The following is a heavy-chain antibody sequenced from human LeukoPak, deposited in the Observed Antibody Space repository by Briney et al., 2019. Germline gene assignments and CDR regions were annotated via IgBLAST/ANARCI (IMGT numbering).Heavy chain of an antibody. Sequence: ASVKVSCKASGYTFTSCGISWVRQAPGQGLEWMGWISVYNGNTNYAQKLQGRVTMTTDTSTSTAYMELRSLRSDDTAVYYCARRYDSSGYNYYFDYWGQGTLVTVSS. CDR2: ISVYNGNT. CDR1: GYTFTSCG. J-gene: IGHJ4*02. V-gene: IGHV1-18*01. D-gene: IGHD3-22*01. CDR3: ARRYDSSGYNYYFDY.